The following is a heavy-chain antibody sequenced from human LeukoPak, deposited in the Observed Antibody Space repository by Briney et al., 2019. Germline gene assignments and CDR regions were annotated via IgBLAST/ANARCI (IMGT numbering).Heavy chain of an antibody. CDR2: IYYSGST. D-gene: IGHD2-15*01. CDR1: GGSISSSSYY. CDR3: ARHRVSVAAFFDY. V-gene: IGHV4-39*01. J-gene: IGHJ4*02. Sequence: SETLSLTCTVSGGSISSSSYYWGWIRQPPGKGLEWIGSIYYSGSTYYNPSLKSRVTISVDTSKNQFSLKLSSVNAADTAVYCCARHRVSVAAFFDYWGQGTLVTVSS.